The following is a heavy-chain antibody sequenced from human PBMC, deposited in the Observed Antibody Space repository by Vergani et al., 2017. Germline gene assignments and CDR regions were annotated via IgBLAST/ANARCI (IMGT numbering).Heavy chain of an antibody. D-gene: IGHD1-26*01. V-gene: IGHV3-33*01. CDR1: HFSFSDYG. CDR2: IWFDGSKK. CDR3: AREGDRSLGYYYGYIDV. J-gene: IGHJ6*03. Sequence: QVELVESGGGVVQPGRSLRLSCEAPHFSFSDYGMHWVRQAPGKGLEWVAIIWFDGSKKYYADSVKGRFTISRDNSRNTLYLQMNSLRAEDTAVYYCAREGDRSLGYYYGYIDVWGKGTTVTVSS.